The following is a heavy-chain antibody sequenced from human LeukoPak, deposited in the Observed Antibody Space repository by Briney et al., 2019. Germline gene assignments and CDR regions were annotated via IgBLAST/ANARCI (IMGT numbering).Heavy chain of an antibody. CDR2: IYRDGST. J-gene: IGHJ4*02. Sequence: GGSLRLSCAASGFTFSGYPIHWVRQAPGKGLEWVSVIYRDGSTYYADSVKGRFTISRDNSKNTLYLQMNSLRAEDTAVYYCAKTGGPWDWGQGALVTVSS. D-gene: IGHD7-27*01. CDR3: AKTGGPWD. CDR1: GFTFSGYP. V-gene: IGHV3-53*01.